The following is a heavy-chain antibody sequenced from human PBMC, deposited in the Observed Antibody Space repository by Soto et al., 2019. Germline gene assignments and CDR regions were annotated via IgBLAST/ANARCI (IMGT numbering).Heavy chain of an antibody. V-gene: IGHV3-53*01. J-gene: IGHJ2*01. CDR1: GFSVSDNY. CDR2: IYRGGTI. CDR3: AIVSCSGGGCYPDWYFDL. Sequence: EVRLVESGGGLIQPGGSLTVSCAASGFSVSDNYMSWVRQPPGKGLEWVSVIYRGGTIFYADSVKGRFIISRDSSKNTMYLQLNTLRGEDTAKYYCAIVSCSGGGCYPDWYFDLWGRGTLVTVSS. D-gene: IGHD2-15*01.